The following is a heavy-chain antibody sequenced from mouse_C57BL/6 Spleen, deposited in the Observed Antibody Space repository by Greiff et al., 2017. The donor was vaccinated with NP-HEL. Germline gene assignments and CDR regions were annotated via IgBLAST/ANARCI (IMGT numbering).Heavy chain of an antibody. V-gene: IGHV5-12*01. CDR3: ARYGYDVYAMDY. Sequence: VMLVESGGGLVQPGGSLKLSCAASGFTFSDYYMYWVRQTPEKRLEWVAYISNGGGSTYYPDTVKGRFTISRDNAKNTLYLQMSRLKSEDTAMYYCARYGYDVYAMDYWGQGTSVTVSS. CDR2: ISNGGGST. D-gene: IGHD2-2*01. J-gene: IGHJ4*01. CDR1: GFTFSDYY.